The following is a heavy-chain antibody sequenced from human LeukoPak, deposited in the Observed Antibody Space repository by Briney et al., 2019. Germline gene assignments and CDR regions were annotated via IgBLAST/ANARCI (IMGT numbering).Heavy chain of an antibody. D-gene: IGHD3-16*01. CDR1: GGSISSYY. CDR3: ARPSSTAPPYYYDL. V-gene: IGHV4-4*07. J-gene: IGHJ4*02. CDR2: IYISGST. Sequence: SETLSLTCTVSGGSISSYYWSWIRQPAGKGLEWIGRIYISGSTDYNPSLKSRVTMSVDTSKNQLSLKLSSVTAADTAVYYCARPSSTAPPYYYDLWGQGTLVTVSS.